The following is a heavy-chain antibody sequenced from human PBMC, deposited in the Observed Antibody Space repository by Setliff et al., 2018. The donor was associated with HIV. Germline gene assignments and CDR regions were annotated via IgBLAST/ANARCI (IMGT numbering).Heavy chain of an antibody. J-gene: IGHJ3*01. CDR3: AKQGYSDSLYAFDV. Sequence: ASVKVSCKTSGYTFVGYYLHWVRQAPGHGLELMGRIHPNTGSTNYLQEFQGRVTITRDTSMSTVYMALTGLTSDDTAVYYCAKQGYSDSLYAFDVWGQGTMVTVSS. CDR2: IHPNTGST. CDR1: GYTFVGYY. D-gene: IGHD1-26*01. V-gene: IGHV1-2*06.